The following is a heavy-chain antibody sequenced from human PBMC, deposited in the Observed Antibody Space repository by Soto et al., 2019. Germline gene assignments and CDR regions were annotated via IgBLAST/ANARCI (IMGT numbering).Heavy chain of an antibody. Sequence: SETLSLTCTVSGGSISSYYWSWIRQPPGKGLEWIGYIYYSGSTNYNPSLKSRVTISVDTSKNQFSLKLSSVTAADTAVYYCARVYYNILTGYYYWFDPWGQGTLVTVSS. CDR3: ARVYYNILTGYYYWFDP. CDR1: GGSISSYY. CDR2: IYYSGST. J-gene: IGHJ5*02. D-gene: IGHD3-9*01. V-gene: IGHV4-59*01.